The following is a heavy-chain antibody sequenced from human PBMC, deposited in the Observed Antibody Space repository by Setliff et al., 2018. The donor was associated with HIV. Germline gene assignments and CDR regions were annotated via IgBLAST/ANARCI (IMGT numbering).Heavy chain of an antibody. V-gene: IGHV4-39*01. CDR3: ARLLVAGMLFDY. Sequence: SETLSLTCTVSGGSIISSTYFWGWIRQPPGKGLECIGNIYYSGSTSYNPSLKSRVTISVDTSKNPFSLKLSSVTAADTAVYYCARLLVAGMLFDYWGQGTLVTVSS. CDR1: GGSIISSTYF. CDR2: IYYSGST. D-gene: IGHD2-15*01. J-gene: IGHJ4*02.